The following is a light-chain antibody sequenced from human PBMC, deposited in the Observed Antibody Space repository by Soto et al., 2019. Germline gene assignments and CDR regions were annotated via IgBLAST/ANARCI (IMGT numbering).Light chain of an antibody. CDR1: SSDVGGYNY. Sequence: QSALTQPPSASGSPGQSVTISCTGTSSDVGGYNYVSWYQQHPGKAPKLMISEVSKRPSGVPDRFSGSKSGNTGSLAVSGLQAEDEGGYCCSLFAGNNHLVFGGGAKRTVL. CDR3: SLFAGNNHLV. J-gene: IGLJ2*01. CDR2: EVS. V-gene: IGLV2-8*01.